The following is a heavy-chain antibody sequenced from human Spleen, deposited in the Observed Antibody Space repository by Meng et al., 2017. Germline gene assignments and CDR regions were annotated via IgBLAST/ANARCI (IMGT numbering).Heavy chain of an antibody. V-gene: IGHV1-2*06. Sequence: QVRLGQPGRAVKKPGASVKVSCKPSVYNFPDYYIHWVRRAPGQGLEWMGRIDPKSGDTHYAQKFQGRVTMTGDTSIGTAYMELRGLTSDDTAMYYCARDEDISAAGKLFGDYWGQGTLVTVSS. CDR1: VYNFPDYY. J-gene: IGHJ4*02. CDR3: ARDEDISAAGKLFGDY. D-gene: IGHD6-13*01. CDR2: IDPKSGDT.